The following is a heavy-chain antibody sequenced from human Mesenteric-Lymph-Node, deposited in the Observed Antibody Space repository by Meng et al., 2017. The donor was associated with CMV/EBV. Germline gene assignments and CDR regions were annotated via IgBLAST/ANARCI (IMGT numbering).Heavy chain of an antibody. CDR1: GFAFSSYS. CDR3: ARYYGSGSYYHWYFDL. D-gene: IGHD3-10*01. CDR2: ISSSSSYT. J-gene: IGHJ2*01. Sequence: GFAFSSYSMNWVRQAPGKGLEWVSSISSSSSYTYYADSVKGRFTVSRDNSKNTLFLQMNSLRAEDTAVYYCARYYGSGSYYHWYFDLWGRGTLVTVSS. V-gene: IGHV3-21*04.